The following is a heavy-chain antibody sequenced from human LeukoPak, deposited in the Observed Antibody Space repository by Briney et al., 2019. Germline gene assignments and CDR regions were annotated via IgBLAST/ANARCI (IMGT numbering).Heavy chain of an antibody. CDR2: IYYSGST. V-gene: IGHV4-59*08. J-gene: IGHJ4*02. D-gene: IGHD3-22*01. Sequence: PSETLSLTCTVSGGSISSYYWSWIRQPPGKGLEWIGYIYYSGSTNYNPSLKSRVTISVDTSKNQFSLKLSSVTAADTAVYYCARHFDSSGYYYFDYWGQGTLVTASS. CDR3: ARHFDSSGYYYFDY. CDR1: GGSISSYY.